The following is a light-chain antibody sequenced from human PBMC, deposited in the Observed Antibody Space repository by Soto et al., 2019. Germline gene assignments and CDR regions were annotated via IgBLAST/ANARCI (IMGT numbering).Light chain of an antibody. CDR1: QSISNH. CDR3: LQHNSYPLT. J-gene: IGKJ4*01. Sequence: DAQMTQNPSSLSASVEARVIITCRASQSISNHLNWYQQKPGKAPKRLIYAASNLQSGVPSRFSGSGSGTEFTLTISSLQPEDFATYYCLQHNSYPLTLGGGTKVDIK. CDR2: AAS. V-gene: IGKV1-17*01.